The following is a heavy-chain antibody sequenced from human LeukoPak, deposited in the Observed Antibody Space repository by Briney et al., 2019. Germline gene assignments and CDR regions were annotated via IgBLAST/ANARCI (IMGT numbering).Heavy chain of an antibody. CDR1: GGSISSSSYY. D-gene: IGHD3-16*01. Sequence: SETLSLTCTVSGGSISSSSYYWSWIRQPPGKGLEWIGSIYYSGSTYYNPSLKSRVTIPVDTSKNQFSLKLSSVTAADTAVYYCARVGGPKGAYYFDYWGQGTLVTVSS. CDR2: IYYSGST. V-gene: IGHV4-39*07. J-gene: IGHJ4*02. CDR3: ARVGGPKGAYYFDY.